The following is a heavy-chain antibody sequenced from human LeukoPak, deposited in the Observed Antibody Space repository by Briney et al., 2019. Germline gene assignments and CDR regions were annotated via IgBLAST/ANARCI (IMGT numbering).Heavy chain of an antibody. V-gene: IGHV1-2*02. CDR1: GYTFTGYY. CDR2: INPNSGGT. J-gene: IGHJ4*02. D-gene: IGHD3-10*01. CDR3: ARPGSGGFRGDNYYFDY. Sequence: ASVKVSCKASGYTFTGYYMHWVRQAPGQGLEWRGWINPNSGGTNYAQKFQGRVTMTRDTSISTAYMELSRLRSDDTAVYYCARPGSGGFRGDNYYFDYWGQGALVTVSS.